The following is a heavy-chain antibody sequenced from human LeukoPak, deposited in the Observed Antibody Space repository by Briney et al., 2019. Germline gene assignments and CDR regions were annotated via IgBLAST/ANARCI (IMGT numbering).Heavy chain of an antibody. D-gene: IGHD6-19*01. CDR1: GFTFSDYY. V-gene: IGHV3-11*03. CDR2: ISSSSSYT. Sequence: PGGSLRLSCAASGFTFSDYYMSWIRQAPGKGLGWVSYISSSSSYTNYADSVKGRFTISRDNAKNSLYLQMNSLRAEDTAVYYCARTSSSGWYDYGMDVWGQGTTVTVSS. J-gene: IGHJ6*02. CDR3: ARTSSSGWYDYGMDV.